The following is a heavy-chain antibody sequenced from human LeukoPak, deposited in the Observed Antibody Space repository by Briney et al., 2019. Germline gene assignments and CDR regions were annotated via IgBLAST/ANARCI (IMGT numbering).Heavy chain of an antibody. CDR2: IYTTGSP. J-gene: IGHJ5*02. CDR1: GGSINSDSYY. CDR3: ARDRGITTARGVPSWFDP. V-gene: IGHV4-61*02. D-gene: IGHD3-10*01. Sequence: NPSETLSLTCTVSGGSINSDSYYWTWIRQPAGKGLEWIGRIYTTGSPNYNPSLKSRVTISIDTSKNQFSLKLSSVSAADTAIYYCARDRGITTARGVPSWFDPWGQGTLVTVSS.